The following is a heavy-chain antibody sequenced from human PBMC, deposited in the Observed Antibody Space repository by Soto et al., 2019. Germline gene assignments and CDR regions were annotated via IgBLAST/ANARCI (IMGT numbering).Heavy chain of an antibody. CDR3: ASSYDSRRGYLYYFDY. J-gene: IGHJ4*02. CDR1: GGSISSGGYY. D-gene: IGHD3-22*01. V-gene: IGHV4-31*03. Sequence: SETLSLTCTVSGGSISSGGYYWSWIRQHPGKGLEWIGYIYYSGSTYYNPSLKSRVTISVDTSKNQFSLKLSSVTAADTAVYYCASSYDSRRGYLYYFDYWGQGTLVTVSS. CDR2: IYYSGST.